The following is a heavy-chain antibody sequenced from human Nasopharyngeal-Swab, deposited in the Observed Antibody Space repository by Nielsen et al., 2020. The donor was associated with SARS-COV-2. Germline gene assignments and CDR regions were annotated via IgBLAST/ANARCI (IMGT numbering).Heavy chain of an antibody. D-gene: IGHD3-3*01. V-gene: IGHV3-53*01. J-gene: IGHJ6*02. CDR1: GFTFSGYA. CDR2: IYSGGST. CDR3: ARDPRGSGYYYYYYGMDV. Sequence: GESLKISCAASGFTFSGYAMSWVRQAPGKGLEWVSVIYSGGSTYYADSVKGRFTISRDNSKNTLYLQMNSLRAEDTAVYYCARDPRGSGYYYYYYGMDVWGQGTTVTVSS.